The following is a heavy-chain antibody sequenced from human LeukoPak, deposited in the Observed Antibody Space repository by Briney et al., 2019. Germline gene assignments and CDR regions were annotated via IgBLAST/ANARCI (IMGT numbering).Heavy chain of an antibody. CDR3: AKAEDGNRFDY. J-gene: IGHJ4*02. Sequence: GGSLRLSCAASGFTFSSYSMNRVRQAPGKGLEWVSSISSSSSYIYYADSVKGRFTISRDNAKNTLYLRMNSLRAEDTAVYYCAKAEDGNRFDYWGQGTLVTVSS. CDR1: GFTFSSYS. CDR2: ISSSSSYI. V-gene: IGHV3-21*04. D-gene: IGHD2/OR15-2a*01.